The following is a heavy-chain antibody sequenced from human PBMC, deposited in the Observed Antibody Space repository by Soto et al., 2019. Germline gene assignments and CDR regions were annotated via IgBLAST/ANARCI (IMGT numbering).Heavy chain of an antibody. CDR2: ISPYTGNT. D-gene: IGHD3-16*01. CDR1: GYILVNYG. CDR3: VMVDNYVTPTPQDV. Sequence: QVQLVQSGDEVKKPGASVKVSCKASGYILVNYGIAWVRQAPGQGLEWMGWISPYTGNTHYGTQVQGRLTITTDTSTSTSYLDLKSLTSDDTAVYYCVMVDNYVTPTPQDVWAQGPTVTVSS. J-gene: IGHJ6*02. V-gene: IGHV1-18*01.